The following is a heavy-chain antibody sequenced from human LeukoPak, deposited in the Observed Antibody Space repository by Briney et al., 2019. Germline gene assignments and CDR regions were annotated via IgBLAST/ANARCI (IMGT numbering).Heavy chain of an antibody. CDR2: IKEDGGEK. D-gene: IGHD2-15*01. CDR3: ARDGPRRSGGSYDY. V-gene: IGHV3-7*01. J-gene: IGHJ4*02. CDR1: GFTFSSDW. Sequence: RGSLRLSCAASGFTFSSDWMSWVRQAPGKGLEYVANIKEDGGEKYYVGSVKGRFTISRDNTKNSLYLQMNSLRAEDTALYYCARDGPRRSGGSYDYWGQGTLVTVSS.